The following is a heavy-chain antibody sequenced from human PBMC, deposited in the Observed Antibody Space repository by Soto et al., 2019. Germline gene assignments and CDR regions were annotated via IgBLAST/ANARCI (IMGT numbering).Heavy chain of an antibody. CDR1: GFTFSSYW. CDR3: ARGTIFGVVIPNWFDP. CDR2: INSDGSST. Sequence: XGSLRLSCAASGFTFSSYWMHWVRQAPGKGLVWVSRINSDGSSTSYADSVKGRFTISRDNAKNTLYLQMNSLRAEDTAVYYCARGTIFGVVIPNWFDPWGQGTLVTVSS. V-gene: IGHV3-74*01. J-gene: IGHJ5*02. D-gene: IGHD3-3*01.